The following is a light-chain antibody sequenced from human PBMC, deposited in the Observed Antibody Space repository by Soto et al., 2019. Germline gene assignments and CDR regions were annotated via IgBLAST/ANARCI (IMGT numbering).Light chain of an antibody. J-gene: IGKJ4*01. CDR2: DAS. CDR1: QSVSSY. Sequence: EIVLTQSPATLSLSPGERATLSCRASQSVSSYLAWYQQKPGQAPRLLISDASNRATGIPARFSGSGSGTDCTVTVSSLEPEDVAVYYCQQRRDWPLTFGGGTKVEI. V-gene: IGKV3-11*01. CDR3: QQRRDWPLT.